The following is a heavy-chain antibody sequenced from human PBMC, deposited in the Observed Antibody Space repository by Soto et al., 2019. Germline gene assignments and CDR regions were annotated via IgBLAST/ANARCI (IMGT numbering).Heavy chain of an antibody. CDR3: TRLISAAQDY. Sequence: GGSLRLSCAASGFVFKDSSIHWVRQASGKGLEWVGRIRDRAFSYATAYAASVKGRFTISRDDSTNTAYLQMNSLKTEDTAIYYCTRLISAAQDYWGQGTLVTGSS. CDR2: IRDRAFSYAT. CDR1: GFVFKDSS. J-gene: IGHJ4*02. D-gene: IGHD3-10*01. V-gene: IGHV3-73*01.